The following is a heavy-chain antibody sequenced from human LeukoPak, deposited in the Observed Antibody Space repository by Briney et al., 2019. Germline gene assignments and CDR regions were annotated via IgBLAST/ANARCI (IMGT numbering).Heavy chain of an antibody. CDR1: GYTFTSYG. D-gene: IGHD3-3*01. J-gene: IGHJ5*02. V-gene: IGHV1-18*01. Sequence: ASVKVSCKASGYTFTSYGISWVRQAPGQGLEWMGWISAYNGNTDYAQKLQGRVTMTTDTSTSTAYMELRSLRSDDTAVYYCARTDFWSGYYGSWFDPWGQGTLVTVSS. CDR3: ARTDFWSGYYGSWFDP. CDR2: ISAYNGNT.